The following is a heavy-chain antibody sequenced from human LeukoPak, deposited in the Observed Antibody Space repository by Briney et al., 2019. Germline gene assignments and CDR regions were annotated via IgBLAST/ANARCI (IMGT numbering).Heavy chain of an antibody. D-gene: IGHD2-21*02. CDR1: GFTFSTYW. CDR3: ARGDDFSEDY. CDR2: IHPDGNEK. Sequence: PGGSLRLSCTASGFTFSTYWMSWVRQAPGKGLEWVANIHPDGNEKYHVDSVKGRFTISRDNAKNSLYLQMNSLRVEDTAVYYCARGDDFSEDYWGQGTLVTVSS. V-gene: IGHV3-7*04. J-gene: IGHJ4*02.